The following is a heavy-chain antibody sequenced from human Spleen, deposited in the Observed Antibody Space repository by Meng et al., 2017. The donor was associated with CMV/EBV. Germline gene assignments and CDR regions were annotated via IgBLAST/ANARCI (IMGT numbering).Heavy chain of an antibody. D-gene: IGHD3-10*01. V-gene: IGHV4-59*08. J-gene: IGHJ4*02. Sequence: SETLSLTCTVSGGSISSYYWSWIRQPPGKGLEWIGYIYYSGSTYYNPSLKSRVTISVDTSKNQFSLKLSSVTAADTAVYYCARGGFGKYFDYWGQGTLVTVSS. CDR3: ARGGFGKYFDY. CDR1: GGSISSYY. CDR2: IYYSGST.